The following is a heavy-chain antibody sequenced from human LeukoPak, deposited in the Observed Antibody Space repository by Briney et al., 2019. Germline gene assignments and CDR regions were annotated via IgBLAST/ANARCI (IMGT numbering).Heavy chain of an antibody. Sequence: GGSLRLSCAASGFTFSRDSMSWGRQAPGKGLEWVSLISSSRSYIYYADSVKGRFTISRDNAKNSLYLQMNSLRAEDTAVYYCARLSSGDAFDIWGQGTMVTVSS. D-gene: IGHD3-22*01. J-gene: IGHJ3*02. V-gene: IGHV3-21*01. CDR3: ARLSSGDAFDI. CDR1: GFTFSRDS. CDR2: ISSSRSYI.